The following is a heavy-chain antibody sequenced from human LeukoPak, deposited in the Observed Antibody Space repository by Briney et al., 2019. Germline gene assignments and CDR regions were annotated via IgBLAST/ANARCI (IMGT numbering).Heavy chain of an antibody. CDR3: VRGHGGY. CDR2: TYNGGST. J-gene: IGHJ4*02. V-gene: IGHV4-61*01. CDR1: GGSVSTSIYH. Sequence: SETLSLTCTVSGGSVSTSIYHWFWIRQPPGKGLEWVGFTYNGGSTYYNPSLKSRVTISVDMAKNQFSLKVMSVTAADTAVYYCVRGHGGYWGQGTLVTVSS.